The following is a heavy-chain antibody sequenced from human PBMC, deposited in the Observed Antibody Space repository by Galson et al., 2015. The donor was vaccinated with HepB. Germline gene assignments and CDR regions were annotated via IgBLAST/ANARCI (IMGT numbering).Heavy chain of an antibody. V-gene: IGHV3-33*01. CDR3: ARDIALSPAGVGAY. Sequence: SLRLSCAASGFTFSSYGMHWVRQAPGKGLEWVALIWYDGSHKYYADSVKGRFTISRDNSKNTLYLQMNSLRAEDTAVYYRARDIALSPAGVGAYWGQGTLVTVSS. CDR1: GFTFSSYG. J-gene: IGHJ4*02. D-gene: IGHD3-3*01. CDR2: IWYDGSHK.